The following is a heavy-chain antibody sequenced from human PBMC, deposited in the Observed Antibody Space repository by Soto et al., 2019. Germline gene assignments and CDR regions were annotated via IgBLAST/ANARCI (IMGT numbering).Heavy chain of an antibody. CDR3: AREGLWFGELLFKYTGGYYGMDV. D-gene: IGHD3-10*01. CDR1: GFTFSSYW. J-gene: IGHJ6*02. CDR2: IKQDGSEK. V-gene: IGHV3-7*01. Sequence: GGSLRLSCAASGFTFSSYWMSWVRQAPGKGLEWVANIKQDGSEKYYVDSVKGRFTISRDNAKNSLYLQMNSLRAEDTAVYYCAREGLWFGELLFKYTGGYYGMDVWGQGTTVTVSS.